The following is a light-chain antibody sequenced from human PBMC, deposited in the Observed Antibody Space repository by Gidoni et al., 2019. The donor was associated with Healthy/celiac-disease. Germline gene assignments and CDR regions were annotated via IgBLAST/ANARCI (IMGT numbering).Light chain of an antibody. J-gene: IGKJ1*01. CDR2: GAS. Sequence: EIVMTQSPATLSVSPGERATLSCRASQSVSSNLAWYQQKPGQAPRLLIYGASTRATGIPARFRGSGSGTEFTLTISSLQSEDFAVYYCQQYNNWPPGRFGQGTKVEIK. CDR1: QSVSSN. V-gene: IGKV3-15*01. CDR3: QQYNNWPPGR.